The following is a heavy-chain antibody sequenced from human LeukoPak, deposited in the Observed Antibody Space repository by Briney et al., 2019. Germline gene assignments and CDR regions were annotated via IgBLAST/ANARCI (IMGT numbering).Heavy chain of an antibody. D-gene: IGHD3-10*01. CDR2: INPNSGGT. V-gene: IGHV1-2*02. Sequence: ASVKVSCKASGYTFIDYYIHWVRRAPGQGLEWMGWINPNSGGTNYAQNFQGRVTMTRDTSIRTVYMELSRLRSDDTAVYYCANTYGSGSYYKGGFDPWGQGTLVTVSS. J-gene: IGHJ5*02. CDR3: ANTYGSGSYYKGGFDP. CDR1: GYTFIDYY.